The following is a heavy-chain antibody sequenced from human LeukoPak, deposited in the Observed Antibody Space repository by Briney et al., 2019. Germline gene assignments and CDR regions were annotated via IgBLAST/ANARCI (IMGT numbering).Heavy chain of an antibody. V-gene: IGHV1-2*02. CDR2: INPNSGGT. CDR3: ARGYRITMIVAPKAEYFQH. J-gene: IGHJ1*01. D-gene: IGHD3-22*01. Sequence: GASVKVSCKASGYTFSGYYVHWVRQAPGQGLEWMGWINPNSGGTNYAQKFQGRVTMTRDTSISTAYMELSRLRSDDTAVYYCARGYRITMIVAPKAEYFQHWGQGTLVTVSS. CDR1: GYTFSGYY.